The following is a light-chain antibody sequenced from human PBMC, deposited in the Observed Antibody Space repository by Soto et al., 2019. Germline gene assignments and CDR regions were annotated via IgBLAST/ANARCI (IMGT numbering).Light chain of an antibody. V-gene: IGKV3-20*01. CDR1: QSINNNY. J-gene: IGKJ2*01. Sequence: IVLTQSPDTLSLSPGERATLSCRASQSINNNYLAWYQQKPGQAPRLIIHGASSRATGIPDRFSGSGSGTDFTLTISRLEPEDFAVYYCQQYENSPRNPFGQGTILEIK. CDR2: GAS. CDR3: QQYENSPRNP.